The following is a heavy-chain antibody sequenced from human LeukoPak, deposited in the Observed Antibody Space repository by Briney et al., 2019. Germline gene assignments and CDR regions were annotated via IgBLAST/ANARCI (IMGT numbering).Heavy chain of an antibody. CDR2: IYSTGGI. J-gene: IGHJ4*02. Sequence: GGSLRLSCAVAGFTVSNNYMSWVRQAPGEGLEWVSVIYSTGGIHYADSVKGRFTISRDSSKNTLFLQMSNLRAEDTAVYYCARFYFDSSGQNSRAYWGQGTQVTVSA. CDR3: ARFYFDSSGQNSRAY. D-gene: IGHD3-22*01. V-gene: IGHV3-66*01. CDR1: GFTVSNNY.